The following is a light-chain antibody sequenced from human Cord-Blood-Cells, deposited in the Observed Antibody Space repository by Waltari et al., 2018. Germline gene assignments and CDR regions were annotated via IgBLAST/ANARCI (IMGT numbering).Light chain of an antibody. CDR1: QDISNY. J-gene: IGKJ4*01. CDR3: QQYDNPLT. CDR2: DAS. Sequence: DIQMTQSPSSLSASVGDRVTITCQASQDISNYLNWYQQKPGKAPKLLIYDASNLETGDPSRFSGSGSGTDFTFTISSLQPEDIATYYCQQYDNPLTFGGGTKVEIK. V-gene: IGKV1-33*01.